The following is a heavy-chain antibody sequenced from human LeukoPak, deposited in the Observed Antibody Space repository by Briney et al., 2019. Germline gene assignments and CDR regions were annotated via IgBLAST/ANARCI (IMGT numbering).Heavy chain of an antibody. D-gene: IGHD3-10*01. Sequence: ASVKVSCKVSGYTLTELSMHWVRQAPGKGLEWMGGFDPEDGETIYAQKFQGRVTMPEDTSTDTAYMELSSLRSEDTAVYYCATDLMGSGSYYKAPYLDYWGQGTLVTVSS. CDR1: GYTLTELS. J-gene: IGHJ4*02. CDR3: ATDLMGSGSYYKAPYLDY. V-gene: IGHV1-24*01. CDR2: FDPEDGET.